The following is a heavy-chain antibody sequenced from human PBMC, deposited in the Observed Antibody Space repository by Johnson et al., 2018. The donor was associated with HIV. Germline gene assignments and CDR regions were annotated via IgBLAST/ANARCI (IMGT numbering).Heavy chain of an antibody. J-gene: IGHJ3*02. CDR1: GFTFSNYW. CDR3: ASEAGPDIVGAADDAFDI. V-gene: IGHV3-7*01. CDR2: IKQDGSEK. D-gene: IGHD1-26*01. Sequence: VQLVESGGGLVQPGGSLRLSCAGSGFTFSNYWMTWVRLAPGKGLEWVANIKQDGSEKYYVDSVKGRFTISRDNAKNSLYLQMNSLRAEDTAVYYCASEAGPDIVGAADDAFDIWGQGTMVTVSS.